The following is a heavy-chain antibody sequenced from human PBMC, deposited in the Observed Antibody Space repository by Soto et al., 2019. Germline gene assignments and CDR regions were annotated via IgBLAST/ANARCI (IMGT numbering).Heavy chain of an antibody. CDR2: ISGSGTST. CDR1: GFILSSSA. V-gene: IGHV3-23*01. Sequence: GGSLRLSCAASGFILSSSAMSWVRQAPGKGLEWVSAISGSGTSTYYADSVKVRFTISGDSSKNTVYLQMNSLRAEDTAVYYCAKGPTIFGVVITFEYYYGMDVWGQGTTVTVSS. J-gene: IGHJ6*02. D-gene: IGHD3-3*01. CDR3: AKGPTIFGVVITFEYYYGMDV.